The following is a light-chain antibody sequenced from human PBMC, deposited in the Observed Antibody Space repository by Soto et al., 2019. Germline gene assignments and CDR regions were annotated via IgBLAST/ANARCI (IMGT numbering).Light chain of an antibody. J-gene: IGKJ1*01. CDR3: QQYGSSPCT. V-gene: IGKV3-15*01. CDR2: GAS. CDR1: QSVNSD. Sequence: EIVLTHSPATLSVSPGNRATLSCRASQSVNSDLAWYQQKPGQAPRLLIYGASTRATGTPTRFSGSGSGTEFTLTISSLQSEDFAVYYCQQYGSSPCTFGQGTKVDNK.